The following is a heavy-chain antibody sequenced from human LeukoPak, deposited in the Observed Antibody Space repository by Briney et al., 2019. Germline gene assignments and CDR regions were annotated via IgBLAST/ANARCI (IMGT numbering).Heavy chain of an antibody. CDR2: IWYDGSNK. Sequence: AGGSLRLSCAASGFTFSNYGMHWVRQAPGKGLEWVAVIWYDGSNKYYADAVKGRFTISRDNSKNTLYLQMNSLRAEDTAVYYCARDYGSCPGDYWGQGTLVTVSS. CDR1: GFTFSNYG. J-gene: IGHJ4*02. D-gene: IGHD2-15*01. V-gene: IGHV3-33*01. CDR3: ARDYGSCPGDY.